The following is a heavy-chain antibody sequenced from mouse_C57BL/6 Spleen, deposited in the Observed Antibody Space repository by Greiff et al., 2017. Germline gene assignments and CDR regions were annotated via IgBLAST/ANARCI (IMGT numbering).Heavy chain of an antibody. CDR2: IDPSDSYT. CDR3: ARRDDYDVGYAMDY. J-gene: IGHJ4*01. D-gene: IGHD2-4*01. Sequence: HVQLQQPGAELVRPGTSVKLSCKASGYTFTSYWMHWVKQRPGQGLEWIGVIDPSDSYTNYNQKFKGKATLTVDTSSSTAYMQLSSLTSEDSAVYYCARRDDYDVGYAMDYWGQGTSVTVSS. V-gene: IGHV1-59*01. CDR1: GYTFTSYW.